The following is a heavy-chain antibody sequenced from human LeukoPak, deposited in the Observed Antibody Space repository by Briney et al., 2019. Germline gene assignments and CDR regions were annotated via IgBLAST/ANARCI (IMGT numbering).Heavy chain of an antibody. CDR1: GYTFTGYY. D-gene: IGHD6-13*01. Sequence: GASVKVSCKASGYTFTGYYMHWVRQAPGQGLEWMGWINPNSGGTNYAQKFQGRVTMTRDTSISTAYMELSRLRSDDTAVYYCARDKIAAAGSGPRNDYWGQGTLVTVSS. CDR2: INPNSGGT. CDR3: ARDKIAAAGSGPRNDY. J-gene: IGHJ4*02. V-gene: IGHV1-2*02.